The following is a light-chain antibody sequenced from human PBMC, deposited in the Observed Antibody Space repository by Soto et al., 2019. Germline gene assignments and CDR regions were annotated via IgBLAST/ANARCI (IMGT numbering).Light chain of an antibody. CDR1: SSDVGGYNY. J-gene: IGLJ2*01. V-gene: IGLV2-14*01. CDR2: EVS. CDR3: SSYTSSSTVL. Sequence: QSALTQPASVSGSPRQSITISCTGTSSDVGGYNYVSWYQQHPGEAPKLMIYEVSNRPSGVSNRFSGSKSGNTASLTISGLQAEDEAVYYCSSYTSSSTVLFGGGTKLTVL.